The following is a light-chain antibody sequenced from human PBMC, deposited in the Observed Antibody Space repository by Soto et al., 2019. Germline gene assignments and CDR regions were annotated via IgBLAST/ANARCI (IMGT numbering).Light chain of an antibody. J-gene: IGKJ1*01. CDR3: QQYNNWPLT. CDR2: AAS. V-gene: IGKV3-15*01. CDR1: QSISRN. Sequence: EIVMTQSPATLSVSPGERATLSCRASQSISRNLAWYQQKPGQAPRLLIYAASTRATGLPARFSGSGSGTEFTLTISSLQSEDFAVYSCQQYNNWPLTFGQGTKVDNK.